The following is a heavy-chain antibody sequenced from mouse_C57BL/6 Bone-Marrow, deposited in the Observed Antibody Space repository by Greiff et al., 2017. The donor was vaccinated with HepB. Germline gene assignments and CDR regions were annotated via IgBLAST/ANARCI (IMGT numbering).Heavy chain of an antibody. Sequence: EVQVVESGGDLVKPGGSLKLSCAASGFTFSSYGMSWVRQTPDKRLEWVATISSGGSYTYYPDSVKGRFTISRDNAKNTLYLQMSSLKSEDTAMYYCARQRGPDYAMDYWGQGTSVTVSS. J-gene: IGHJ4*01. CDR1: GFTFSSYG. V-gene: IGHV5-6*01. CDR3: ARQRGPDYAMDY. D-gene: IGHD3-3*01. CDR2: ISSGGSYT.